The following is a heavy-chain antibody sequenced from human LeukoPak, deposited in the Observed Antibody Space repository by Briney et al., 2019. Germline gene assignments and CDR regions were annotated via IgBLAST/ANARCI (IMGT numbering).Heavy chain of an antibody. CDR2: IYHSGST. CDR3: ARDRVVAATYWYFDL. V-gene: IGHV4-30-2*05. J-gene: IGHJ2*01. CDR1: GGSISSGGYS. D-gene: IGHD2-15*01. Sequence: SQTLSLTCAVSGGSISSGGYSWSWIRQPPGKGLEWIGYIYHSGSTYYNPSLKSRVTISVDTSKNQFSLKLSSVTAADTAVYYCARDRVVAATYWYFDLWGRGTLVTVSS.